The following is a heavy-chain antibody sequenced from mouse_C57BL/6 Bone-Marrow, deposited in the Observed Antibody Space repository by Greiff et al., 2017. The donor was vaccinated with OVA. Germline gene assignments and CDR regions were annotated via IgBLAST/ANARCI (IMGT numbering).Heavy chain of an antibody. CDR3: ARGAFYGGYAMDY. CDR1: GFTFSSYA. Sequence: EVQLVESGGGLVKPGGSLKLSCAASGFTFSSYAMSWVRQTPEKRLEWVATISDGGSYTYYPDNVKGRFTISRDNAKNNLYLQMSHLKSEDTAMYYCARGAFYGGYAMDYWGQGTSVTVSS. V-gene: IGHV5-4*01. CDR2: ISDGGSYT. D-gene: IGHD2-10*01. J-gene: IGHJ4*01.